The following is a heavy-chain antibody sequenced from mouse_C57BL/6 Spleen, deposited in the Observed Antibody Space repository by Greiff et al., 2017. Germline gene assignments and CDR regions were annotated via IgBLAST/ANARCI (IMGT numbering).Heavy chain of an antibody. CDR2: ISSGSSTI. V-gene: IGHV5-17*01. CDR3: ARSMGFPYAMDY. Sequence: EVKLQESGGGLVKPGGSLKLSCAASGFTFSDYGMHWVRQAPEKGLEWVAYISSGSSTIYYADTVKGRFTISRDNAKNTLFLQMTSLRSEDTAMYYCARSMGFPYAMDYWGQGTSVTVSS. D-gene: IGHD2-10*02. J-gene: IGHJ4*01. CDR1: GFTFSDYG.